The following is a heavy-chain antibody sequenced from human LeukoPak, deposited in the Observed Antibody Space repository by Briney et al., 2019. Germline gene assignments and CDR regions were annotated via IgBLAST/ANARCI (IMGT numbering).Heavy chain of an antibody. V-gene: IGHV4-39*01. CDR3: ARRFMVRGAMGFDP. CDR2: IYYSGST. Sequence: SETMSLTCTVSGGSISSNSYYWGWIRQPPGKGLEWIGSIYYSGSTYYNPSLKSRVTISVDTSNNQFSLKLSSVTAADTAVYYCARRFMVRGAMGFDPWGQETLVTVSS. J-gene: IGHJ5*02. CDR1: GGSISSNSYY. D-gene: IGHD3-10*01.